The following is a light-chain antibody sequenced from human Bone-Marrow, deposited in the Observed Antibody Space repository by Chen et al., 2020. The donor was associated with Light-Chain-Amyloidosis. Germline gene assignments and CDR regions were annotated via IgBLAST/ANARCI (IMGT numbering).Light chain of an antibody. J-gene: IGLJ3*02. Sequence: SYVLTQPSSVSVAPGQTATIACGGNNIGSTSVHWYQQTPGQAPPLVVYDDSDRPSGIPERLSGSDSGNTAALAISWVEAGDEADYCWRVGDRSSDRPVFGGGTKLTVL. CDR2: DDS. CDR1: NIGSTS. V-gene: IGLV3-21*02. CDR3: RVGDRSSDRPV.